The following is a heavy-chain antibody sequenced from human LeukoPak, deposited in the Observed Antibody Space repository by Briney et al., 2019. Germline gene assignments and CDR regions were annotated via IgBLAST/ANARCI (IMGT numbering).Heavy chain of an antibody. CDR3: ARARVTMVRGVILTTRFDY. Sequence: GGSLRLSCAASGFTFSSYWMSWVRQAPGKGLEWVANIKQDGSEKYYVDSVKGRFTISRDNAKNSLYLQMNSLRAEDTAVYYCARARVTMVRGVILTTRFDYWGQGTLVTVSS. J-gene: IGHJ4*02. V-gene: IGHV3-7*01. CDR2: IKQDGSEK. D-gene: IGHD3-10*01. CDR1: GFTFSSYW.